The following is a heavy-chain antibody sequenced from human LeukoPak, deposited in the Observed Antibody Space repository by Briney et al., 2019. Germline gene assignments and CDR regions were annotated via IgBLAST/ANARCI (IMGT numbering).Heavy chain of an antibody. Sequence: SQTLSLTCAVSGGSISSGGYSWSWIRQPPGKGLEWIGYIYYSGSTNYNPSLKSRVTISVDTSKNQFSLKLSSVTAADTAVYYCARDYYGSGFMDVWGQGTTVTVSS. CDR2: IYYSGST. CDR1: GGSISSGGYS. D-gene: IGHD3-10*01. V-gene: IGHV4-61*08. CDR3: ARDYYGSGFMDV. J-gene: IGHJ6*02.